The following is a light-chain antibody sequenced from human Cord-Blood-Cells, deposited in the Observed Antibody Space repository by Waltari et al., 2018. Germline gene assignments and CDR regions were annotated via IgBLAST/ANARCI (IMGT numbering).Light chain of an antibody. J-gene: IGLJ1*01. CDR2: EVS. CDR3: SSYTSSSTYV. V-gene: IGLV2-18*02. Sequence: QSALTQPHSVSGSPGQSVTISCTGTSSDVGSYNRFSWYQQPPGTAPNLMIYEVSNRPSGVPDRFSGSKSGNTASLTISGLQAEDEADYYCSSYTSSSTYVFGTGTKVTVL. CDR1: SSDVGSYNR.